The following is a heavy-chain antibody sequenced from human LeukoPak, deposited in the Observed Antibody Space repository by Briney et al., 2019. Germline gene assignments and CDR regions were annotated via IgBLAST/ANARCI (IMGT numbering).Heavy chain of an antibody. CDR3: AKDNSAAGTCTVVED. Sequence: GGSLRLSCVASGFTFRNHWLSWVRQAPGKRLEWVASMGPDGSVKNYVDSVKGRFIISRDNAGNSLYLQMNSLRAEDTALYYCAKDNSAAGTCTVVEDWGQGTLVTVSS. CDR2: MGPDGSVK. CDR1: GFTFRNHW. V-gene: IGHV3-7*05. J-gene: IGHJ4*02. D-gene: IGHD6-13*01.